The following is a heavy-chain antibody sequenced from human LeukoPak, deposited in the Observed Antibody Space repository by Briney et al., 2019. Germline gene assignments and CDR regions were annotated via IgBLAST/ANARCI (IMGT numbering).Heavy chain of an antibody. CDR2: ISSSGSTI. J-gene: IGHJ5*02. Sequence: GGSLRLSCAASGFTFSSYEMNWVRQAPGKGLEWVSYISSSGSTIYYADSVKGRFTISRDNSKNMLYLQMNSLRAEDTAVYYCAGGPKQQLLWGRASNGFDPWGQGTLVTVSS. CDR3: AGGPKQQLLWGRASNGFDP. D-gene: IGHD2-2*01. V-gene: IGHV3-48*03. CDR1: GFTFSSYE.